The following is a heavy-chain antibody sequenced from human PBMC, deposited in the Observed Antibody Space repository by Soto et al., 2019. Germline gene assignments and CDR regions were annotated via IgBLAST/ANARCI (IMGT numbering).Heavy chain of an antibody. V-gene: IGHV3-23*01. CDR3: AKDGPSDSYGPSEFDY. J-gene: IGHJ4*02. D-gene: IGHD5-18*01. CDR1: GFTFSSYA. CDR2: ISGSGGST. Sequence: GGSLRLSCAASGFTFSSYAMSWVRQAPGKGLEWVSAISGSGGSTYYADSVKGRFTISRDNSKNTLYLQMNSLRAEDTAVYYCAKDGPSDSYGPSEFDYWGQGTLVTVSS.